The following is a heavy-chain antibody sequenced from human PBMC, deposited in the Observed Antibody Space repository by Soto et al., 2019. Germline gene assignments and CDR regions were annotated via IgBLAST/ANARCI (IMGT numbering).Heavy chain of an antibody. D-gene: IGHD2-15*01. CDR3: VRGRYCSGGSCSSGWS. CDR2: IVPFFGRT. J-gene: IGHJ5*02. V-gene: IGHV1-69*12. Sequence: QVQLVQSGAEVKKTGSSVKVSCKASRGTFSRNAVNWVRQAPGQGLEWMGGIVPFFGRTIYAQRFQGRVTFTADESTTYMELRSLRSEDTAVYYCVRGRYCSGGSCSSGWSWGQGTLVTVSS. CDR1: RGTFSRNA.